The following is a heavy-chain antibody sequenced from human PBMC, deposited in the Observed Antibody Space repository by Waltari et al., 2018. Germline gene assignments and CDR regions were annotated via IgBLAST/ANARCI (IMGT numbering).Heavy chain of an antibody. J-gene: IGHJ4*02. V-gene: IGHV3-30*18. Sequence: QVQLVESGGGVVQPGRSLRLSCAVSGFSFNSYGMHGVRQAPGKGLEWLAVIWYDGSNKYYADSVKGRFSISRDNSKNTVYLQMNSLRAEDTAMYYCAKKRNNYFDYWGQGTLVTVSS. D-gene: IGHD1-1*01. CDR3: AKKRNNYFDY. CDR2: IWYDGSNK. CDR1: GFSFNSYG.